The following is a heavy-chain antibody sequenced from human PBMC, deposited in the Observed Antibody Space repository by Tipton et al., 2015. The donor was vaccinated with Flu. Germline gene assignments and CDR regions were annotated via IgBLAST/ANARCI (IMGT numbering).Heavy chain of an antibody. V-gene: IGHV4-38-2*02. Sequence: TLSLTCTISGDSISSDYYWGWIRQPPGKGLEWIGNIFRTGSTYRNSSLKSRATISIDKSKNQFSLRVFSVTAADTAVYYCARGDYGDYDHEADGLDIWGQGTLVSVSA. CDR3: ARGDYGDYDHEADGLDI. CDR2: IFRTGST. J-gene: IGHJ3*02. D-gene: IGHD4-17*01. CDR1: GDSISSDYY.